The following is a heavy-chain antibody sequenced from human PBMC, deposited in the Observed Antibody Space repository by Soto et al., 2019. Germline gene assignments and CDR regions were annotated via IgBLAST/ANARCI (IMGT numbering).Heavy chain of an antibody. CDR2: ISAYNGNT. V-gene: IGHV1-18*01. Sequence: ASVKVSCKASGYTFTSYGISWVRQAPGQGLEWMGRISAYNGNTNYAQKLQGRVTISRDNSKNTLYLQMNSLRAEDTAVYYCAKFLGYCSGGSCSTSDFDYWGQGTLVTVSS. J-gene: IGHJ4*02. D-gene: IGHD2-15*01. CDR1: GYTFTSYG. CDR3: AKFLGYCSGGSCSTSDFDY.